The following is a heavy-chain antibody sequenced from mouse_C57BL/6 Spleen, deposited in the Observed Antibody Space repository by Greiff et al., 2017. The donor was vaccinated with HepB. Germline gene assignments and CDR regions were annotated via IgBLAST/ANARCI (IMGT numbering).Heavy chain of an antibody. V-gene: IGHV3-1*01. CDR2: ISYSGST. CDR1: GYSITSGYD. J-gene: IGHJ1*03. CDR3: ARDQTGGYFDV. Sequence: VQLKESGPGMVKPSQSLSLTCTVTGYSITSGYDWHWIRHFPGNKLEWMGYISYSGSTNYNPSLKSRISITHDTSKNHFFLKLNSVTTEDTATYYCARDQTGGYFDVWGTGTTVTVSS.